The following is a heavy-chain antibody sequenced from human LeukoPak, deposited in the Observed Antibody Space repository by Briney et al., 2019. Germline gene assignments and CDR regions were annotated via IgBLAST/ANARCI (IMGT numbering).Heavy chain of an antibody. D-gene: IGHD3-10*01. CDR2: IYSGGST. Sequence: GGSLRLSCAASGFTVSSNFMTWVRQAPGKGLEWVSVIYSGGSTYYADSVKDGFTISRDNSKNMLYLQMNSLRAEDTAAYYCARGGDSLHYWGQGTLVTVSS. CDR3: ARGGDSLHY. V-gene: IGHV3-66*01. CDR1: GFTVSSNF. J-gene: IGHJ4*02.